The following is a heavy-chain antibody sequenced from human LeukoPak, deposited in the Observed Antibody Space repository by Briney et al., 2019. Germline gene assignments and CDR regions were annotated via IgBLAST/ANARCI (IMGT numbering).Heavy chain of an antibody. CDR1: GFTFSSYA. CDR2: ISGSGGST. J-gene: IGHJ4*02. D-gene: IGHD3-16*01. Sequence: GGSLRLSCAASGFTFSSYAMSWVRQAPGKGLEWVSAISGSGGSTYYADSVKGRFTISRDNSRNTLYLQMNSLRAEDTAVYYCAKDYAGDTYYFDYWGQGTLVTVSS. V-gene: IGHV3-23*01. CDR3: AKDYAGDTYYFDY.